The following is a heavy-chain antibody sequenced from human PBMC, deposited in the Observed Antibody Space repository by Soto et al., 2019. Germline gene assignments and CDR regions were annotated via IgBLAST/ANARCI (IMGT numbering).Heavy chain of an antibody. J-gene: IGHJ3*02. CDR2: IIPILGIA. V-gene: IGHV1-69*02. CDR1: GGTFSSYT. Sequence: GASVKVSCKASGGTFSSYTISWVRQAPGQGLEWMGRIIPILGIANYAQKFQGRVTITADKSTSTAYMELSSLRSEDTAVYYCACPGMVRGGDDAFYIWDQGTMVTVSS. CDR3: ACPGMVRGGDDAFYI. D-gene: IGHD3-10*01.